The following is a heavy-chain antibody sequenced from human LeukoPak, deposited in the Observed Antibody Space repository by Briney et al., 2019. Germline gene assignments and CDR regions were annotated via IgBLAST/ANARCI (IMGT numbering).Heavy chain of an antibody. D-gene: IGHD3-22*01. V-gene: IGHV4-59*08. CDR1: GGSISSYY. Sequence: SETLSLTCTVSGGSISSYYWSWIRQPPGKGLEWIGYIYYSGSTNYNPSLKSRVTISVDTSKNQFSLKLSSVAAADTAVYYCARHSELDYYDSSGPSDAFDIWGQGTMVTVSS. J-gene: IGHJ3*02. CDR2: IYYSGST. CDR3: ARHSELDYYDSSGPSDAFDI.